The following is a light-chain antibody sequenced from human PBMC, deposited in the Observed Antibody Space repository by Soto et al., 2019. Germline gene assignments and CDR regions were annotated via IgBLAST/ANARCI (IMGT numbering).Light chain of an antibody. CDR2: EVY. Sequence: QSALTQPPSASGSPGQSVTISCTGTSSDVGGYNYVSWYQHHPGKAPKLIIYEVYKRPSGVPDRFSGSKSGNTAALTVSGLQAEDEADYYCSSYVGTNSYVFGTGTKV. V-gene: IGLV2-8*01. CDR3: SSYVGTNSYV. CDR1: SSDVGGYNY. J-gene: IGLJ1*01.